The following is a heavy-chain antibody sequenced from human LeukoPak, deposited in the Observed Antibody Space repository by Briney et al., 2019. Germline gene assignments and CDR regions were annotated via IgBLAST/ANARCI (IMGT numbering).Heavy chain of an antibody. CDR3: AKPSNYYGSATDAFDF. CDR2: IYYSGST. D-gene: IGHD3-10*01. Sequence: SETLSLTCTVSGGSISSSSYYWGWIRQPPGKGLEWIGSIYYSGSTYYNPSLKSRVTISVGASKNQFSLKLSSVTAADTAVYYCAKPSNYYGSATDAFDFWGQGTMVTVSS. CDR1: GGSISSSSYY. V-gene: IGHV4-39*07. J-gene: IGHJ3*01.